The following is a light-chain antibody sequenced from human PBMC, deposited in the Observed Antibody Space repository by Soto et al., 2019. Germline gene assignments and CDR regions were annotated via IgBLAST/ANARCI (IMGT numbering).Light chain of an antibody. CDR1: SSNIGSNS. CDR2: RNN. V-gene: IGLV1-47*01. J-gene: IGLJ1*01. CDR3: ISYTSSNTYV. Sequence: VLTQPPSASGTPGQRVTISCSGSSSNIGSNSVYWYQQFPGTAPKLLIYRNNRRPSGVPDRFSGSQSGTSASLAISGLRSEDEADYYCISYTSSNTYVFGTGTKVTVL.